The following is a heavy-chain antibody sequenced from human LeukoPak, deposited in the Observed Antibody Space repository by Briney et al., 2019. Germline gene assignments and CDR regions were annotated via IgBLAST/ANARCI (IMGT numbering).Heavy chain of an antibody. V-gene: IGHV3-74*01. CDR3: ARTATGSYYND. CDR1: GFTLSSAW. CDR2: ITSDGST. Sequence: GGSLRLSCAGSGFTLSSAWMHWVRQAPGKGLVWVSRITSDGSTNYADSVMGRFTISRDNAKNTLYLQMTSLTADDTGVYYCARTATGSYYNDGGQGTLVTVSS. D-gene: IGHD1-26*01. J-gene: IGHJ4*02.